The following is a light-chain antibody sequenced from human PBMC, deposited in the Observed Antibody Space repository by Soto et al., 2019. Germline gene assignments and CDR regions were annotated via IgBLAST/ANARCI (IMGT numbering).Light chain of an antibody. Sequence: QSALTQPASVSASPGQSLTISCAGTSSDVGGYNYVSWYQQYPGKAPKLVIYEVSNRPSGVSNRFSGSKSANTASLTISGLQAEDEADYYCNSYTSSSTWVFGGGTKLTVL. CDR3: NSYTSSSTWV. CDR2: EVS. CDR1: SSDVGGYNY. J-gene: IGLJ3*02. V-gene: IGLV2-14*01.